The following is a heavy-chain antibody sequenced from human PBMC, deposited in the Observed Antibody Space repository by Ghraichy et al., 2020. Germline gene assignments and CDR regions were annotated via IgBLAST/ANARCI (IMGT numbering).Heavy chain of an antibody. V-gene: IGHV4-34*01. CDR3: ARAPALVLYYYYYMDV. J-gene: IGHJ6*03. D-gene: IGHD3-10*01. CDR2: INHSGST. CDR1: GGSFSGYY. Sequence: SETLSLTCAVYGGSFSGYYWSWIRQPPGKGLEWIGEINHSGSTNYNPSLKSRVTISVDTSKNQFSLKLSSVTAADTAVYYCARAPALVLYYYYYMDVWGKGTTVTVSS.